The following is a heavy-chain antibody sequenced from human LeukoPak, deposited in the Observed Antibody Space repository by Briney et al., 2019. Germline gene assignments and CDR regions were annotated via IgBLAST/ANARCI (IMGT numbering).Heavy chain of an antibody. CDR1: GFTFSSYA. Sequence: GGSLRLSCAASGFTFSSYAMSWVRQAPGKGLEWVSAISGSGGSTYYADSVKGRFTISRDNAKNSLYLQMNSLRAEDTAVYYCAGDLKAYSSSPIDYWGQGTLVTVSS. CDR3: AGDLKAYSSSPIDY. D-gene: IGHD6-6*01. CDR2: ISGSGGST. J-gene: IGHJ4*02. V-gene: IGHV3-23*01.